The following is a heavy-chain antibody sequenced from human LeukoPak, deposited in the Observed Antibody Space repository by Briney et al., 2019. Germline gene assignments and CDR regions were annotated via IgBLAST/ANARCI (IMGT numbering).Heavy chain of an antibody. V-gene: IGHV4-59*01. J-gene: IGHJ4*02. CDR3: ARSPHYYDSSGYEY. CDR1: GGSISSYY. Sequence: SETLSLTCTVPGGSISSYYWSWIRQPPGKGLEWIGYIYYSGSTNYNPSLKSRVTISVDTSKNQFSLKLSSVTAADTAVYYCARSPHYYDSSGYEYWGQGTLVTVSS. CDR2: IYYSGST. D-gene: IGHD3-22*01.